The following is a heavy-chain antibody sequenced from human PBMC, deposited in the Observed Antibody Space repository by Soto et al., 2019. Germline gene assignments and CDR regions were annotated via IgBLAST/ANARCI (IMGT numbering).Heavy chain of an antibody. Sequence: PSETPSLTCTVSGGSICSYYWSWIRQPPGKGLEWIGYIYYSGSTNYNPSLKSRVTISVDTSKNQFSLKLSSVTAADTAVYYCARRYGASFDYWGQGTLVTVSS. CDR2: IYYSGST. V-gene: IGHV4-59*01. CDR1: GGSICSYY. CDR3: ARRYGASFDY. D-gene: IGHD4-17*01. J-gene: IGHJ4*02.